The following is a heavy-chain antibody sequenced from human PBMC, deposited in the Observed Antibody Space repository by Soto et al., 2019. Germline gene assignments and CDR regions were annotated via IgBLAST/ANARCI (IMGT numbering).Heavy chain of an antibody. Sequence: QVQLVQSGAEVKKPGASVKVSCKASGYTFNNYGISWVRQAPGQGLEWMGWIGHYNGNTDHAHNFHGSVNMTPDTHTNTAYMELRSLRSDDTDLYYCARCYCSVGSCYTCWHFDLWGRGTLVTVSS. CDR2: IGHYNGNT. CDR3: ARCYCSVGSCYTCWHFDL. CDR1: GYTFNNYG. D-gene: IGHD2-15*01. J-gene: IGHJ2*01. V-gene: IGHV1-18*01.